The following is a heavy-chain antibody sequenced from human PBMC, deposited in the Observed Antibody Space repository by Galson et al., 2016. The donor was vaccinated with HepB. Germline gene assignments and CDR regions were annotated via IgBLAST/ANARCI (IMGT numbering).Heavy chain of an antibody. CDR2: INPNSGGT. Sequence: SVKVSCKASGYTFTSYYIHWVRQAPGQGLEWMGWINPNSGGTIYAQKFQGWVTMTRDTSISTAYMEMSRLKSDDTAVYYCARSPKRVAVAGTPYNWFDPWGQGTLVTVSS. J-gene: IGHJ5*02. CDR1: GYTFTSYY. V-gene: IGHV1-2*04. D-gene: IGHD6-19*01. CDR3: ARSPKRVAVAGTPYNWFDP.